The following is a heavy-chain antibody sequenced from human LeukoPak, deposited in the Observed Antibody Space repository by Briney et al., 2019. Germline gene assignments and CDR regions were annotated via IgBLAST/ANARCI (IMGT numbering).Heavy chain of an antibody. D-gene: IGHD5-24*01. V-gene: IGHV1-8*01. Sequence: ASVKVSCKASGYTFVNYDINWVRQATGQGLEWMGWMNPTSGNTGYAQKLQGRVSMTRDTSISTAYMELSSLTYEDTAVHYYTMTSPAGYNLVGAFDTWGQGTKVTVSS. J-gene: IGHJ3*02. CDR2: MNPTSGNT. CDR3: TMTSPAGYNLVGAFDT. CDR1: GYTFVNYD.